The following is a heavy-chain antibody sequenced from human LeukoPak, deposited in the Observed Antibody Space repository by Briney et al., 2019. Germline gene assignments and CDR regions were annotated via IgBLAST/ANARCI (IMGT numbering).Heavy chain of an antibody. Sequence: GRSLRLSCAASGFTFSSYAMHWVRQAPGKGLEWVAVISYDGSNKYYADSVKGRFTISRDNSKNTLYLKMNSLRAEDTAVYYCARDRMDCSSTSCYGNYYYYGMDVWGQGTTVTVSS. D-gene: IGHD2-2*01. CDR1: GFTFSSYA. CDR3: ARDRMDCSSTSCYGNYYYYGMDV. J-gene: IGHJ6*02. V-gene: IGHV3-30*04. CDR2: ISYDGSNK.